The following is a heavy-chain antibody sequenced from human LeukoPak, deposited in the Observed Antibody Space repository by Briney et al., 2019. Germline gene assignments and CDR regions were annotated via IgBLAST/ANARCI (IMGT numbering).Heavy chain of an antibody. CDR3: AEQPTSNWFDP. Sequence: PSETLSLTCTVSGGSISSYYWNWIRQPPGKGLEWIGYIYYSGSTNYNPSLKSRVTISVDTSKNQFSLNLTSVTAADTAVYYCAEQPTSNWFDPWGQGTLVTVSS. V-gene: IGHV4-59*01. CDR2: IYYSGST. CDR1: GGSISSYY. D-gene: IGHD6-13*01. J-gene: IGHJ5*02.